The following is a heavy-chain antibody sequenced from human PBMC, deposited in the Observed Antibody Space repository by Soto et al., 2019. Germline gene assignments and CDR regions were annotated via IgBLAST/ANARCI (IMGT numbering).Heavy chain of an antibody. CDR2: ISDDGSKK. Sequence: QVQLVESGGGVVQPGGSLRLSCAASGLTFSNNAMHWVRQAPDKGLEWVALISDDGSKKYHADSVKGRFTISRDNSKNTLYLQRNSLRTEDAAVYYCARARNASDWSNYYSGMDVWGQGTTVTVSS. J-gene: IGHJ6*02. D-gene: IGHD6-19*01. CDR3: ARARNASDWSNYYSGMDV. CDR1: GLTFSNNA. V-gene: IGHV3-30*04.